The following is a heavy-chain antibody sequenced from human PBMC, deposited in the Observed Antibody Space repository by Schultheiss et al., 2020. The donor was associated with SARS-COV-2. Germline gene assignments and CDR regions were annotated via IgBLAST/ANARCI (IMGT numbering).Heavy chain of an antibody. J-gene: IGHJ2*01. CDR2: ISSSSSYI. CDR3: ARDPQTGAHWYFDL. Sequence: GESLKISCAASGFTFSSYSMNWVRQAPGKGLEWVSSISSSSSYIYYADSVKGRFTISRDNAKNSLYLQMNSLRAEDTAVYYCARDPQTGAHWYFDLWGRGTLVTVSS. V-gene: IGHV3-21*01. D-gene: IGHD7-27*01. CDR1: GFTFSSYS.